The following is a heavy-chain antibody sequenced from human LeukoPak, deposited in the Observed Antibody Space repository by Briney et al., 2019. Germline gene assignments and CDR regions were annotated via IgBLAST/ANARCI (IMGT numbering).Heavy chain of an antibody. CDR3: ARQGGYHFPNAFDI. V-gene: IGHV3-48*04. D-gene: IGHD5-12*01. CDR2: ISSSGSTI. CDR1: GFTFSNYA. J-gene: IGHJ3*02. Sequence: GSLRLSCAASGFTFSNYAMSWVRQAPGKGLEWVSYISSSGSTIYYADSVKGRFSISRDNDKKSMYLQMNSLRADDTAVYYCARQGGYHFPNAFDIWGQGTLVTVSS.